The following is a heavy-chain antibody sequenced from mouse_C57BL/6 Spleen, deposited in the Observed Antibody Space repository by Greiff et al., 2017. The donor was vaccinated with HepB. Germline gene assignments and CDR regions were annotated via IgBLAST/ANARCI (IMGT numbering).Heavy chain of an antibody. CDR3: ARKSYYDYDEWYFDV. Sequence: EVQGVESGPELVKPGASVKISCKASGYSFTGYYMHWVKQSHGNILDWIGYIYPYNGVSSYNQKFKGKATLTVDKSSSTAYMELRSLTSEDSAVYYCARKSYYDYDEWYFDVWGTGTTVTVSS. CDR2: IYPYNGVS. J-gene: IGHJ1*03. CDR1: GYSFTGYY. D-gene: IGHD2-4*01. V-gene: IGHV1-31*01.